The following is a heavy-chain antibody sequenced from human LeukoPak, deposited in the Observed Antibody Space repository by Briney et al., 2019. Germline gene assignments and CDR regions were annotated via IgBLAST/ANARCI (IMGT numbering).Heavy chain of an antibody. J-gene: IGHJ4*02. CDR3: ARDSLAAAGPYDY. D-gene: IGHD6-13*01. V-gene: IGHV1-2*06. CDR1: GYTFTGYY. Sequence: ASVKVSCKASGYTFTGYYMHWVRQAPGQGLEWMGRINPNSGGTNYAQKFQGRVTMTRDTSISTAYMELSRLRSDDTAVYYCARDSLAAAGPYDYWGQETLVTVSS. CDR2: INPNSGGT.